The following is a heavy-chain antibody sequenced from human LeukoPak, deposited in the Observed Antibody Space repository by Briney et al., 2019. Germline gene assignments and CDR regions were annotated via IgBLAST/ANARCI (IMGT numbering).Heavy chain of an antibody. D-gene: IGHD6-6*01. CDR2: INHSGST. CDR3: ARVPQYSSSSDCFDY. V-gene: IGHV4-34*01. CDR1: GGSFGGYY. Sequence: PSETLSLTCAVYGGSFGGYYWSWIRQPPGKGLEWIGEINHSGSTNYNPSLKSRVTISVDTSKNQFSLKLSSVTAADTAVYYCARVPQYSSSSDCFDYWGQGTLVTVSS. J-gene: IGHJ4*02.